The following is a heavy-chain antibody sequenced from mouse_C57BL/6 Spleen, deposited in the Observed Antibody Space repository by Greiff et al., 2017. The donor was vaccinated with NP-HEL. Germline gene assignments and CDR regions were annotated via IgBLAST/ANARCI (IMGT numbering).Heavy chain of an antibody. V-gene: IGHV1-81*01. CDR2: IYPRSGNT. Sequence: QVQLQQSGAELARPGASVKLSCKASGYTFTSYGISWVKQRTGQGLEWIGEIYPRSGNTYYNEKFKGKATLTADKSSSTAYMELRSLTSEDSAVYFCARAYYDLAWFAYWGQGTLVTVSA. J-gene: IGHJ3*01. CDR1: GYTFTSYG. D-gene: IGHD2-10*01. CDR3: ARAYYDLAWFAY.